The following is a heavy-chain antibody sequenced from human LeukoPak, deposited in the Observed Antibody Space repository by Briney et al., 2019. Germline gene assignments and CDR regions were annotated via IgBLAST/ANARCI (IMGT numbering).Heavy chain of an antibody. CDR2: IIPIFGTA. D-gene: IGHD3-22*01. V-gene: IGHV1-69*13. J-gene: IGHJ3*01. CDR3: ARATGSGYFYDAFDV. Sequence: SVKVSCKASGGTFSSYAISWVRQAPGQGLEWMGGIIPIFGTANYAQKFQGRVTITADESTSTAYMELSSLRSEDTAVYYCARATGSGYFYDAFDVWGQGTMVTVSS. CDR1: GGTFSSYA.